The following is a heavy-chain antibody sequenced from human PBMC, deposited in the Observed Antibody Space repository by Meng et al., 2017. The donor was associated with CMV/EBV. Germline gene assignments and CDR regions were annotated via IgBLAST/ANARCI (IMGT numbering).Heavy chain of an antibody. D-gene: IGHD3-22*01. CDR1: GFTFSSYG. J-gene: IGHJ4*02. CDR3: ARAETYYYDSSGYWGY. V-gene: IGHV3-7*01. Sequence: GGSLRLSCAASGFTFSSYGMHWVRQAPGKGLEWVANIKQDGSEKYYVDSVKGRFTISRDNAKNSLYLQMNSLRAEDTAVYYCARAETYYYDSSGYWGYWGQGTLVTVSS. CDR2: IKQDGSEK.